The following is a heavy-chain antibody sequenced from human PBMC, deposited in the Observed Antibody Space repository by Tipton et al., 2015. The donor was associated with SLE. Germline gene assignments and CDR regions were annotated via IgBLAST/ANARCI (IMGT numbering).Heavy chain of an antibody. CDR1: GFMFSGST. CDR2: IRSKANSYAT. Sequence: SLRLSCAASGFMFSGSTMHWVRQASGKGLEWVGRIRSKANSYATSYGASLRGRFTTSRDDSKNTSYLQVNSLKTEDTAVYYCLSSQGGFDIWGQGTMVTVS. V-gene: IGHV3-73*01. J-gene: IGHJ3*02. CDR3: LSSQGGFDI.